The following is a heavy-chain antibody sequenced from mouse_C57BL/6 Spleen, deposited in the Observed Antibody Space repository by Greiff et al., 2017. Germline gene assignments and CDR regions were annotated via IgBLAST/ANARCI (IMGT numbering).Heavy chain of an antibody. Sequence: EVQLQQSGGDLVKPGGSLKLSCAASGFTFSSYGMSWVRQTPDKRLEWVATISSGGSYTYYPDSVKGRFTISRDNAKNTLYLQMSSLKSEDTAMYYCARDYYGSSRGFAYWGQGTLVTVSA. CDR2: ISSGGSYT. V-gene: IGHV5-6*01. CDR1: GFTFSSYG. D-gene: IGHD1-1*01. J-gene: IGHJ3*01. CDR3: ARDYYGSSRGFAY.